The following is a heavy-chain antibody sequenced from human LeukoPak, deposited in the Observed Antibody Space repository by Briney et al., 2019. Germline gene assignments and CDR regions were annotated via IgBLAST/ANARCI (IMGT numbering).Heavy chain of an antibody. J-gene: IGHJ4*02. CDR3: AKDHFLEWLYRGYYFDY. Sequence: GGSLRLSCAASGFTFSSYGMHWVRQAPGRWLEWVAFIRYDGSNKYYADSVKGRFTISRDNPKNTLYLQMNSLRAEDTAVYYCAKDHFLEWLYRGYYFDYWGQGTLVTVSS. CDR1: GFTFSSYG. CDR2: IRYDGSNK. D-gene: IGHD3-3*01. V-gene: IGHV3-30*02.